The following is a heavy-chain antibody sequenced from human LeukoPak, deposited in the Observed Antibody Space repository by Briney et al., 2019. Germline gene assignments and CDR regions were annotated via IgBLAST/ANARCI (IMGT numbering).Heavy chain of an antibody. D-gene: IGHD5-18*01. CDR1: GASVSSGSYY. J-gene: IGHJ4*02. CDR2: IYYSGST. V-gene: IGHV4-61*01. Sequence: SETLSLTCNVSGASVSSGSYYWSWIRQPPGKGLEWIGYIYYSGSTNYNPSLKSRVTISVDASKNQFSLKLSSVTAADTAVYYCASGVMRNSYGHRDYWGQGTLVTVSS. CDR3: ASGVMRNSYGHRDY.